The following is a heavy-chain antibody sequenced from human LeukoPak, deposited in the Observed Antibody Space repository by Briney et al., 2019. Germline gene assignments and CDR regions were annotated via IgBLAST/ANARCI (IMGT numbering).Heavy chain of an antibody. V-gene: IGHV3-30*04. J-gene: IGHJ4*02. D-gene: IGHD3-22*01. CDR1: GFTFSSYA. CDR2: ISYDGCNK. CDR3: AIYRGLVVINLYFDY. Sequence: ARSLRLSCAASGFTFSSYAMHWVRQAPGKGLEWVAVISYDGCNKYYADSVTGRFTISRDNSKNTLYLQMNSLRAEDTAVYYCAIYRGLVVINLYFDYWGQGTLVTVSS.